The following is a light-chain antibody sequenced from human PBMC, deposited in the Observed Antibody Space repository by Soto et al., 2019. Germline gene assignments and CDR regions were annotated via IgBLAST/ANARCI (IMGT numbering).Light chain of an antibody. CDR1: EVGAHRF. Sequence: QSALTQPASVSGSPGQSITISCTGTEVGAHRFVSWYQQVPGTAPKLLIYEVIKRPSGISPRFSGSKAGNTASLTISGLQADEEADYFCSTYTSASTSFGGGTKLTVL. CDR2: EVI. J-gene: IGLJ2*01. V-gene: IGLV2-14*01. CDR3: STYTSASTS.